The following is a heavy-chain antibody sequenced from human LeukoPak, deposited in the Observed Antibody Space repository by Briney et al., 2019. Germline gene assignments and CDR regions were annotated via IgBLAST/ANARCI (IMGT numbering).Heavy chain of an antibody. J-gene: IGHJ6*02. V-gene: IGHV4-39*07. Sequence: SETLSLTCTVSGGSISSYYWGWIRQPPGKGLEWIGSIYYSGSTYYNPSLKSRVTISVDTSKNQFSLKLSSVTAADTAVYYCASRMGAMGYYYYYGMDVWGQGTTVTVSS. CDR3: ASRMGAMGYYYYYGMDV. CDR2: IYYSGST. D-gene: IGHD1-26*01. CDR1: GGSISSYY.